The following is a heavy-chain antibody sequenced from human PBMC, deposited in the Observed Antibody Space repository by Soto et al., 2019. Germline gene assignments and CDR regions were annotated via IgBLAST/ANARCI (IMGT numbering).Heavy chain of an antibody. CDR2: IKYSGTT. V-gene: IGHV4-39*02. CDR1: GGSISSSRCH. CDR3: AKEGAPVLRFWESSFRYYGMDA. J-gene: IGHJ6*02. Sequence: SETLSLTCTVSGGSISSSRCHWGWIRQPPGKGLEWIASIKYSGTTFYNPSLKSRVTLSVDTSKNQFALKLSSVTAADTAVYYFAKEGAPVLRFWESSFRYYGMDAGGQGTTVTVSS. D-gene: IGHD3-3*01.